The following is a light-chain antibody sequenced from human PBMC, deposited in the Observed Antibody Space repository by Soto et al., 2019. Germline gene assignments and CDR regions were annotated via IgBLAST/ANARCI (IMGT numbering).Light chain of an antibody. CDR1: QSISNY. J-gene: IGKJ2*01. V-gene: IGKV1-39*01. CDR3: QQSYSTPRT. Sequence: DIQMTQSPSSLSASIGDRVTITCRAGQSISNYLNWYQQKPGKAPKLLIYAASGLQSGVPARFSGSGSATDFTLTFSSLQHEDFATYYCQQSYSTPRTFGQGTKLEIK. CDR2: AAS.